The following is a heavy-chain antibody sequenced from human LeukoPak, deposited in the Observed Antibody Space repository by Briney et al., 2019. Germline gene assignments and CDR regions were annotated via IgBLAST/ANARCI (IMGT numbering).Heavy chain of an antibody. V-gene: IGHV3-53*01. J-gene: IGHJ6*02. CDR2: IYSGGST. CDR3: ARDPSPGYYGMDV. CDR1: GFTFDDYA. Sequence: PGGSLRLSCAASGFTFDDYAMHWVRQAPGKGLEWVSVIYSGGSTYYADSVKGRFTISRGNSKNTLYLQMNSLRAEDTAVYYCARDPSPGYYGMDVWGQGTTVTVSS.